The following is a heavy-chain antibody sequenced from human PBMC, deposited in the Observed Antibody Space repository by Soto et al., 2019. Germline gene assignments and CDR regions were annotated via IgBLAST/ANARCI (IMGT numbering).Heavy chain of an antibody. CDR1: GYTFTSYD. CDR2: MNPNSGNT. Sequence: QVPLVQSGAEVKEPGASVKVPCKASGYTFTSYDINWVRQATGQGLEWMGWMNPNSGNTGYAQKFQGRVTMTRDTSIRTAYLQLSSLRSEDTAVYYCARKIPDTGGFDHWGQGILVTVSA. V-gene: IGHV1-8*01. D-gene: IGHD2-8*02. CDR3: ARKIPDTGGFDH. J-gene: IGHJ4*02.